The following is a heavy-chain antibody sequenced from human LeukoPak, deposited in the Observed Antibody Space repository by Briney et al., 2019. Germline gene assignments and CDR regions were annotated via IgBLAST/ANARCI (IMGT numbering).Heavy chain of an antibody. CDR1: GYTFTSYY. CDR2: INPSGGST. D-gene: IGHD5-18*01. V-gene: IGHV1-46*01. Sequence: ASVKVSCKASGYTFTSYYMHWVRQAPGQGLEWMGIINPSGGSTSYAQKFQGRVTMTRDMSTSTAYMQLSSLRAEDTAVYYCAKDPAWIQRGVVLWGQGTLVTVSS. J-gene: IGHJ4*02. CDR3: AKDPAWIQRGVVL.